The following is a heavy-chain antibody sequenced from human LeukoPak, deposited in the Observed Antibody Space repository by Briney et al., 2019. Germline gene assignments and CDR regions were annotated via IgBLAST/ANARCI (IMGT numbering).Heavy chain of an antibody. D-gene: IGHD4-11*01. CDR2: IIPIFGTA. CDR1: GGTFSSYA. V-gene: IGHV1-69*05. CDR3: ARDMTTVTNWFDP. Sequence: AASVKVSCKASGGTFSSYAISWVRQAPGQGLEWMGGIIPIFGTANYAQKFQGRVTITTDESTSTAYMELSSLRSEDTAVYYCARDMTTVTNWFDPWGQGTLVTVSS. J-gene: IGHJ5*02.